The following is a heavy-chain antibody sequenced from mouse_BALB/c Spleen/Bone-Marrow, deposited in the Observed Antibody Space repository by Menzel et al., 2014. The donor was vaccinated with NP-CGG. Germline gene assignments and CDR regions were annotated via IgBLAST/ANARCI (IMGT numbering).Heavy chain of an antibody. Sequence: VQLKQSGPELVKPGGSGKGSCKASGYACTSYNMYWVKQSHGKSLEWIGYIDPDNGGTTYNLKFKVKATLTVDKSSSTAYMHLNGRASEDAAVYYCAREGCFAWFAYWGQGTLVAVSA. V-gene: IGHV1S135*01. CDR1: GYACTSYN. J-gene: IGHJ3*01. CDR3: AREGCFAWFAY. CDR2: IDPDNGGT.